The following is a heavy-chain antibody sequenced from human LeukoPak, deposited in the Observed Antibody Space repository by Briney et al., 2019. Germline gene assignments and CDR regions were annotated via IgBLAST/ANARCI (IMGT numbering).Heavy chain of an antibody. D-gene: IGHD1-14*01. Sequence: SETLSLTCTVSGGSISSYYWSWIRQPPGKGLEWIGYIYYSGSTNYNPSLKSRVTISVDTSKNKFSLKLSSVTAADAAVYYCARRTGSSGDFDIWGQGTMVTVSS. J-gene: IGHJ3*02. V-gene: IGHV4-59*08. CDR3: ARRTGSSGDFDI. CDR1: GGSISSYY. CDR2: IYYSGST.